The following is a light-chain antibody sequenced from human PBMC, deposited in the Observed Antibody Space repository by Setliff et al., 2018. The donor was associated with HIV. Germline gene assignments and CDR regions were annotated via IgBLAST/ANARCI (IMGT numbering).Light chain of an antibody. CDR1: SSDVGGYNY. V-gene: IGLV2-11*01. Sequence: SVLTQPRSASGSPGQSVTISCTGTSSDVGGYNYVSWYQQHPGKAPKLMIYDVTKRPSGVPDRFSGSKSGNTASLTISGLQAEDEADYYCCSYAGRYTYVFGTGTKVTVL. CDR2: DVT. CDR3: CSYAGRYTYV. J-gene: IGLJ1*01.